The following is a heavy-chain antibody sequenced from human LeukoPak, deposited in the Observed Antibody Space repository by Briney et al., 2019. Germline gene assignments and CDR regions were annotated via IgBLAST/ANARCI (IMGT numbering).Heavy chain of an antibody. Sequence: SETLSLTCAVSGYSISSGYHWGWIRQPPGKGPELIGSIYHRGNAYYNPSLKSRVTISLDTSKNQFSLKLSSVTAADTAVYYCARDLGYYRMDAWGKGTTVTVSS. CDR1: GYSISSGYH. CDR3: ARDLGYYRMDA. J-gene: IGHJ6*04. V-gene: IGHV4-38-2*02. D-gene: IGHD7-27*01. CDR2: IYHRGNA.